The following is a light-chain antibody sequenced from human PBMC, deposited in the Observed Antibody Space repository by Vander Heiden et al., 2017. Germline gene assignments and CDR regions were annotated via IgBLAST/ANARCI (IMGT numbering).Light chain of an antibody. CDR1: QSVSSSY. V-gene: IGKV3-20*01. CDR2: ATY. CDR3: HQYGSATRT. Sequence: EVVLTEFSGTLSLFPGQRVILYCRASQSVSSSYLAWYQHKPGQAPRLLIFATYSRATGIPDRFSGGGSGTDFTLTIRGLEPEDSALYFCHQYGSATRTFGQGTKVEI. J-gene: IGKJ1*01.